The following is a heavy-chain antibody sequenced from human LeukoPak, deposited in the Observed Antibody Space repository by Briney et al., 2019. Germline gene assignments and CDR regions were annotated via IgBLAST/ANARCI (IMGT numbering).Heavy chain of an antibody. CDR3: AKGTGRYWTFFDS. V-gene: IGHV3-9*01. J-gene: IGHJ4*02. D-gene: IGHD1-26*01. Sequence: GGSLRLSCAASGFTFNEYAMHWVRHAPGQGLEWVSGISWNGGSLDYVDPVKGRLTISRDNAKNSLYLQMNSLRPEDTALYFCAKGTGRYWTFFDSWGQGTHVIVSS. CDR1: GFTFNEYA. CDR2: ISWNGGSL.